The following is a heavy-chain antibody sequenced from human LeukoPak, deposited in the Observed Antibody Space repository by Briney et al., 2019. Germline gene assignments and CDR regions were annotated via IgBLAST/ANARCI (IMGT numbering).Heavy chain of an antibody. CDR3: ARARWLQGLVDY. J-gene: IGHJ4*02. V-gene: IGHV1-18*01. CDR2: ISAYNGNT. CDR1: GYTFTSYG. D-gene: IGHD5-24*01. Sequence: ASVKDSCKASGYTFTSYGISWVRQAPGQGLEWMGWISAYNGNTNYAQKLQGRVTITRDTSASTAYMELSSLRSEDTAVYYCARARWLQGLVDYWGQGTLVTVSS.